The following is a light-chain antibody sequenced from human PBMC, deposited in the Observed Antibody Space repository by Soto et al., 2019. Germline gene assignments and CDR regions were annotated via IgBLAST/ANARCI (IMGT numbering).Light chain of an antibody. Sequence: EVVMTQSPATLSVSPGARATLSCRASQSVGSKLAWYQQKPGPAPRLLIFDAFTRATGIPARFSGSGSGTEFTLFISSLQSEDFAVYYCQQYNTWPPLTFGGGTKVEI. J-gene: IGKJ4*01. CDR3: QQYNTWPPLT. V-gene: IGKV3-15*01. CDR1: QSVGSK. CDR2: DAF.